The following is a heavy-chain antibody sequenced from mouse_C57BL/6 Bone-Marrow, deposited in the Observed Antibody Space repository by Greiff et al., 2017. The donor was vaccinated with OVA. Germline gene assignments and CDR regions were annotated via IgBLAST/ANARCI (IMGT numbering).Heavy chain of an antibody. D-gene: IGHD2-4*01. CDR2: IWWDDDK. CDR1: GFSLSTFGMG. Sequence: QVTLKVCGPGILQPSQTLSLTCSFSGFSLSTFGMGVGWIRQPSGKGLEWLAHIWWDDDKYYNPALKSRLTISKDTSKNQVFLKIANVDTADTATYYCARAWTGEYGDYDYDVPYAMDYWGQGTSVTVSS. J-gene: IGHJ4*01. CDR3: ARAWTGEYGDYDYDVPYAMDY. V-gene: IGHV8-8*01.